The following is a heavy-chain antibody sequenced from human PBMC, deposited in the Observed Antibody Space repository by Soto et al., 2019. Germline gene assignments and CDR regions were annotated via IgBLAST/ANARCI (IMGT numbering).Heavy chain of an antibody. V-gene: IGHV3-23*01. Sequence: EVQLWESGGGLVQPGGSLRLSCAASGFTFSTSAMSWVRQAPGKGLEWVSGISGSGDSTYYADSVKGRFTISRDNSRSTLYLQMNSLRAEDTAVYYCAKDLRNEGWFDPWGQGTLVTVSS. CDR3: AKDLRNEGWFDP. CDR2: ISGSGDST. J-gene: IGHJ5*02. CDR1: GFTFSTSA. D-gene: IGHD1-1*01.